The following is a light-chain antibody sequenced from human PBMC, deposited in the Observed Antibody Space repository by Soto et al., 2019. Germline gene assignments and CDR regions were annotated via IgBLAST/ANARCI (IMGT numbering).Light chain of an antibody. Sequence: EIVLTQSPATLSFSPGERATLSCRSSQTVSSYLAWYQQKPGQAPRLLIYDASNRATGLPARFSGSGAGTDFTLTISSLEPEDVAVYYCQQRSNWLTFGGGTKVEIK. CDR3: QQRSNWLT. CDR2: DAS. CDR1: QTVSSY. V-gene: IGKV3-11*01. J-gene: IGKJ4*01.